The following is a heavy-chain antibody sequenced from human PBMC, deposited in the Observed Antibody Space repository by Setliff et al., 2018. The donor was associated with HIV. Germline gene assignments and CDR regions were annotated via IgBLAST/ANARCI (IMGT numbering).Heavy chain of an antibody. CDR1: GDSISSTHFY. D-gene: IGHD3-3*01. Sequence: NPSETLSLTCTVSGDSISSTHFYWVWIRPPPGRGLEWIGTIYYSGIPYYNPSLKSRVTISVDKSRSQFSLNMTSVTAPDSAVYYCARRGRLEWFFSWAQGSQDTVSS. V-gene: IGHV4-39*01. CDR2: IYYSGIP. CDR3: ARRGRLEWFFS. J-gene: IGHJ5*02.